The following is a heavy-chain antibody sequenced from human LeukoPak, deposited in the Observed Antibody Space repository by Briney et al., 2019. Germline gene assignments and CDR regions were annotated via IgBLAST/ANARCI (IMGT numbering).Heavy chain of an antibody. CDR1: GYTFTSYY. Sequence: ASVKVSCKASGYTFTSYYLHRVRQAPGQGLGWMGIINPSGGSTSYAQKFQGRVTMTRDTSTSTVYMELSSLRSEDTAVYYCARGGMDCSSTSCFTSAEYFKHWGQGTLVTVSS. D-gene: IGHD2-2*02. CDR2: INPSGGST. V-gene: IGHV1-46*01. J-gene: IGHJ1*01. CDR3: ARGGMDCSSTSCFTSAEYFKH.